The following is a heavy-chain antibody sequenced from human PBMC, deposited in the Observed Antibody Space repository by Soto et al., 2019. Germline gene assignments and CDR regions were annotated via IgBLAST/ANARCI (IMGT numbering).Heavy chain of an antibody. CDR3: VKTWDYYDSSGPGGMDV. CDR1: GFTFSSYA. Sequence: GGSLRLSCAASGFTFSSYATSWVRQAPGKGLEWVSAISGSGGSTYYADSVKGRFTISRDNSKNTLYLQMNSLRAEDTAVYYCVKTWDYYDSSGPGGMDVWGQGTTVTVSS. J-gene: IGHJ6*02. CDR2: ISGSGGST. V-gene: IGHV3-23*01. D-gene: IGHD3-22*01.